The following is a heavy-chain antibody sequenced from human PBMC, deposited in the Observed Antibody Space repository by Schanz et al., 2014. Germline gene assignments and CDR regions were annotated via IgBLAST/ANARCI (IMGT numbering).Heavy chain of an antibody. J-gene: IGHJ6*02. Sequence: QVQLVQSGAEVKKPGASVKVSCKASGYTFTGHYMHWVRQAPGQGLEGMGRINPNSGGPNYAQKCQGRVTMTWDTSASPAYMELRRLRSDDTAIYYCARDGHSSNWRSYFFYGLDVWGQGTTVTVSS. V-gene: IGHV1-2*06. CDR2: INPNSGGP. CDR1: GYTFTGHY. CDR3: ARDGHSSNWRSYFFYGLDV. D-gene: IGHD6-13*01.